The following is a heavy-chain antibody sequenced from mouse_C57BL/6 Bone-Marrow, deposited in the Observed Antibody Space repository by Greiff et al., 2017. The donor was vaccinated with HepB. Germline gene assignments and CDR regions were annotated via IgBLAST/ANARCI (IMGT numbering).Heavy chain of an antibody. CDR1: GYTFTSYW. J-gene: IGHJ4*01. Sequence: QVHVKQPGAELVKPGASVKVSCKASGYTFTSYWMHWVKQRPGQGLEWIGRIHPSDSDTNYNQKFKGKATLTVDKSSSTAYMQLSSLTSEDSAVYYCAIGWLLLYAMDYWGQGTSVTVSS. D-gene: IGHD2-3*01. V-gene: IGHV1-74*01. CDR2: IHPSDSDT. CDR3: AIGWLLLYAMDY.